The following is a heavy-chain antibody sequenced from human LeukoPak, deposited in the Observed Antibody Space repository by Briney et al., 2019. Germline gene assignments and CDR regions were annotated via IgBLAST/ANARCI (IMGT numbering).Heavy chain of an antibody. D-gene: IGHD2-15*01. CDR1: GYSFTSYW. Sequence: GESLKISCKGSGYSFTSYWIGWVRQMPGKGLEWMGIIYPGDSDTRYSPSFQGRVTISADKSISTAYLQWSSLKASDTAMYYCARQSETCSGGSCYGGSFDYWGQGTLVTVSS. CDR2: IYPGDSDT. J-gene: IGHJ4*02. CDR3: ARQSETCSGGSCYGGSFDY. V-gene: IGHV5-51*01.